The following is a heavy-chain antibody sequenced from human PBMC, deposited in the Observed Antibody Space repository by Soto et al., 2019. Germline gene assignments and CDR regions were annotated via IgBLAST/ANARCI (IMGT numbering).Heavy chain of an antibody. CDR2: IFHSGNT. CDR3: ARVFPRDYYAMDV. J-gene: IGHJ6*02. V-gene: IGHV4-31*03. CDR1: GGSISSGAHY. Sequence: QVHLQESGPGLVKPSLTLSLTCTVPGGSISSGAHYWSWIRQPPGKGLEWIGFIFHSGNTHYNPSLKSRGVMSVDTSKNQFSLNLTSVTAADTAVYFCARVFPRDYYAMDVWGQGTTVTVSS.